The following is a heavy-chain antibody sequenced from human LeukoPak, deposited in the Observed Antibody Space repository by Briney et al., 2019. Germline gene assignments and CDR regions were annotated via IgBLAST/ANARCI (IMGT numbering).Heavy chain of an antibody. CDR1: GFTFSRYS. CDR3: ARDDTAMVKGTYYDYGMDV. D-gene: IGHD5-18*01. J-gene: IGHJ6*02. CDR2: ISSSSSYI. Sequence: GGSLRLSCAASGFTFSRYSMNWVRQAAGKGLEWVSSISSSSSYIYYADSVKGRFTISRDNAKNSLYLQMNSLRAEGTAVYYCARDDTAMVKGTYYDYGMDVWGQGTTVTVSS. V-gene: IGHV3-21*01.